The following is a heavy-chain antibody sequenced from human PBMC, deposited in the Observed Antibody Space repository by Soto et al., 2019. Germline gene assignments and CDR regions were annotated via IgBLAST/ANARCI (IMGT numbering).Heavy chain of an antibody. CDR2: ISYDGSNK. J-gene: IGHJ4*02. CDR3: ASPSSGWYY. Sequence: LSLTCAASGFTFSSYAMHWVRQAPGKGLEWVAVISYDGSNKYYADSVKGRFTISRDNSKNTLYLQMNSLRAEDTAVYYCASPSSGWYYWGQGTLVTVSS. V-gene: IGHV3-30-3*01. CDR1: GFTFSSYA. D-gene: IGHD6-19*01.